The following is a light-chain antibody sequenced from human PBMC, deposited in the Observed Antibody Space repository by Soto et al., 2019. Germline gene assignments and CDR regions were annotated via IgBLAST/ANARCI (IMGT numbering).Light chain of an antibody. Sequence: DIQLTQSPPSLSASVGDAVTITCQASQDITNYLNWYQQRSGKSPKLLIFDAANLERGVPPRFSGSGSGTHFTFTISSLQPEDVATYYCQQYENRPLTFGGGTKVE. CDR1: QDITNY. V-gene: IGKV1-33*01. CDR2: DAA. CDR3: QQYENRPLT. J-gene: IGKJ4*01.